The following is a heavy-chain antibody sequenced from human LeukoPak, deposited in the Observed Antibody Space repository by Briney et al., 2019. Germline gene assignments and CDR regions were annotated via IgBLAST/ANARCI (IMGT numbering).Heavy chain of an antibody. J-gene: IGHJ4*02. Sequence: SETLSLTCAVSGYSINDGYYWGWIRQPPGKGLEWIGYIYHSGSTYCNPSLKSRVTISVDRSKNQFSLKLSSVTAADTAVYYCARGTWLDYWGQGTLVTVSS. CDR1: GYSINDGYY. CDR2: IYHSGST. D-gene: IGHD5-12*01. V-gene: IGHV4-30-2*01. CDR3: ARGTWLDY.